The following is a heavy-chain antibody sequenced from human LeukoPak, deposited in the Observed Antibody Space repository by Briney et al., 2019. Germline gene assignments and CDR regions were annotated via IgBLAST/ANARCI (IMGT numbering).Heavy chain of an antibody. CDR1: GGSITSYY. V-gene: IGHV4-59*01. Sequence: PSETLSLTCTASGGSITSYYWSWIRQSPGKGLEWIGYIYYNGITSYKPSLKGRVTISVDTSKKQFALKLSSVTDADTAVYYCARGYYYDNSGYPDALDIWGQGTMVTVSS. CDR3: ARGYYYDNSGYPDALDI. D-gene: IGHD3-22*01. J-gene: IGHJ3*02. CDR2: IYYNGIT.